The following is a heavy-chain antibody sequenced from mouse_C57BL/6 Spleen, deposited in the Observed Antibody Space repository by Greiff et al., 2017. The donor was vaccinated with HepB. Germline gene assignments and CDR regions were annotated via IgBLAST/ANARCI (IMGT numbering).Heavy chain of an antibody. CDR3: ARDLQFITTVVANGNY. CDR1: GFTFSSYA. Sequence: DVMLVEYGGGLVKPGGSLKLSCAASGFTFSSYAMSWVRQTPEKRLEWVATISDGGSYTYYPDNVKGRFTISRDNAKNNLYLQMSHLKSEDTAMYYCARDLQFITTVVANGNYWGQGTSVTVSS. CDR2: ISDGGSYT. V-gene: IGHV5-4*01. J-gene: IGHJ4*01. D-gene: IGHD1-1*01.